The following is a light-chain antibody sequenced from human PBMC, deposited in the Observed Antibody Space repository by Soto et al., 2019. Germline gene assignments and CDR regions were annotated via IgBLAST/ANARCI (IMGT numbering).Light chain of an antibody. V-gene: IGLV2-14*01. CDR1: SSDAGSYNF. Sequence: QSVLTQPASVSGSPGQSITISCTGTSSDAGSYNFVSWYQHHPGKAPKLIIYEVSNRPSGVSNRFSGSKSGNTASLTISGLRAEDEADYFCSSYTTRDTHYVFGTGTKVTVL. J-gene: IGLJ1*01. CDR3: SSYTTRDTHYV. CDR2: EVS.